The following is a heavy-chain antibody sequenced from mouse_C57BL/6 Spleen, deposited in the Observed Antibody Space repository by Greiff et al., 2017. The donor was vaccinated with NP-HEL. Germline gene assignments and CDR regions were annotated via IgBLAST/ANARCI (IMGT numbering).Heavy chain of an antibody. CDR1: GYTFTEYT. CDR2: FYPGSGSI. CDR3: ARHTIYSPYFDD. J-gene: IGHJ2*01. Sequence: QVHVKQSGAELVKPGASVKLSCKASGYTFTEYTIHWVKQRSGQGLEWIGWFYPGSGSIKYNEKFKDKATLTADKSSSTVYMELSRWTSEDSAVYFCARHTIYSPYFDDWGQGTTLTVSS. V-gene: IGHV1-62-2*01. D-gene: IGHD2-1*01.